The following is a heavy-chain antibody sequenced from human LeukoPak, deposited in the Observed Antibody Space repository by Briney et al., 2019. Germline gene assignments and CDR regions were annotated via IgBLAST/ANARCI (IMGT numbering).Heavy chain of an antibody. CDR2: INHSGST. J-gene: IGHJ4*02. CDR3: ARPYYYGSGSYHY. D-gene: IGHD3-10*01. Sequence: SETLSLTCAVYGGSFSGYYWSWIRQPPGKGLEWIGEINHSGSTNYNPSLKSRVTISVDTSQNQFSLKLSSVTAADTAVYYCARPYYYGSGSYHYWGQGTLVTVSS. V-gene: IGHV4-34*01. CDR1: GGSFSGYY.